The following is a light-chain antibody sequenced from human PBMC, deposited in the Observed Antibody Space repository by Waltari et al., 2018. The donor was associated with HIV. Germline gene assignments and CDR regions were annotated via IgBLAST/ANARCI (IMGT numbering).Light chain of an antibody. J-gene: IGLJ1*01. CDR1: SSDVGSYNH. CDR3: CSYAGSSTLKV. CDR2: EVS. V-gene: IGLV2-23*02. Sequence: QSALTQPASAAGSPGQSITISCTGTSSDVGSYNHISWYQQHPAKAPKLMIYEVSTRPSGVSHRFSGSKSGNTASLTISGLQAEDEADYYCCSYAGSSTLKVFGTGTKVTVL.